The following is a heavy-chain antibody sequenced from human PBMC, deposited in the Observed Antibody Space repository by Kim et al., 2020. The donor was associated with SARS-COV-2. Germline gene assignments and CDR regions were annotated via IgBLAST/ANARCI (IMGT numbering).Heavy chain of an antibody. CDR1: GESITRGCYY. CDR3: ASYYDSSGVFDY. D-gene: IGHD3-22*01. CDR2: IFYTGST. V-gene: IGHV4-31*03. J-gene: IGHJ4*02. Sequence: SETLSLTCTVSGESITRGCYYWGWVRQQPVKGLEWIGYIFYTGSTFYNPSLKSRVSISVDPSENQFSLKLSSVTAADTAVYYCASYYDSSGVFDYWGQGT.